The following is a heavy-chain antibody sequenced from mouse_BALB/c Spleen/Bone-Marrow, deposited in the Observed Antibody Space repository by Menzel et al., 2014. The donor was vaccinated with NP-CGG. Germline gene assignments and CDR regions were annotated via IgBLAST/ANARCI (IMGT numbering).Heavy chain of an antibody. CDR3: ACNYEDAMDY. V-gene: IGHV6-6*02. J-gene: IGHJ4*01. D-gene: IGHD2-1*01. CDR2: IRLKSTNYAT. Sequence: EVQRVESGGGLVQPGGSMKLSCVASGFTFSHSWMNWVRQSPEKGLEWVAEIRLKSTNYATHYAESVNGRFTISRDDSKSSVYLQMNNLRAEDTAIYYCACNYEDAMDYWGQGTSVTVSS. CDR1: GFTFSHSW.